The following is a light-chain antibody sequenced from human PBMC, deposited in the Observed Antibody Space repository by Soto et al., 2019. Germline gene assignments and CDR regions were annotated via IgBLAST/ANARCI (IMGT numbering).Light chain of an antibody. CDR3: AAWDDSLKGYV. CDR1: TSNIGRDT. Sequence: QAVLTQPPSASGTHGQRVTVSCSGSTSNIGRDTVNWYQQLPGAAPKLFIYGNNQRPSGVPDRFSGSKSGTSASLAISGLQSEDEADYFCAAWDDSLKGYVFGTGTQLTVL. J-gene: IGLJ1*01. V-gene: IGLV1-44*01. CDR2: GNN.